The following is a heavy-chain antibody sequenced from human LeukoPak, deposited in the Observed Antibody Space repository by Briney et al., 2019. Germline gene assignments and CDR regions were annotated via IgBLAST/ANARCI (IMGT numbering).Heavy chain of an antibody. D-gene: IGHD3-3*01. Sequence: ASVKVSCKASGYTFTSYYMHWVRQAPGQGLEWMGIINPSGGSTSYAQKFQGRVTMTRDTSTSTVYMELSSLRSEDTAVYYCARGGALWSGYPNWFDPWGQGTLVTVSS. V-gene: IGHV1-46*01. CDR1: GYTFTSYY. J-gene: IGHJ5*02. CDR2: INPSGGST. CDR3: ARGGALWSGYPNWFDP.